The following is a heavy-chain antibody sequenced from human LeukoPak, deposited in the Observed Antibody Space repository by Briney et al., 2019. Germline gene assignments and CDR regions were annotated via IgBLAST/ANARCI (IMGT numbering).Heavy chain of an antibody. V-gene: IGHV1-18*04. J-gene: IGHJ3*02. Sequence: GESLKISCKGSGYIFTNYWIAWVRQMPGKGLEWMGWISAYNGNTNYAQKLQGRVTMTTDTSTSTAYMELRSLRSDDTAVYYCARDRGAFDIWGQGTMVTVSS. CDR3: ARDRGAFDI. D-gene: IGHD5-24*01. CDR2: ISAYNGNT. CDR1: GYIFTNYW.